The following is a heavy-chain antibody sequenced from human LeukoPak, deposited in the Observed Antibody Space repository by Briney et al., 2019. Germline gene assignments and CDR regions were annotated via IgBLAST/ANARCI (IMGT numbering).Heavy chain of an antibody. V-gene: IGHV4-59*08. CDR1: GGSISSYY. CDR2: IYYSGST. CDR3: ARHVQRIAASAVGAFDI. D-gene: IGHD6-13*01. Sequence: KPSETLSLTCTVSGGSISSYYWSWIRQPPGKGLEWIGYIYYSGSTYYNPSLKSRVTISVDTSKNQFSLKLSSVTAADTAVYYCARHVQRIAASAVGAFDIWGQGTMVTVSS. J-gene: IGHJ3*02.